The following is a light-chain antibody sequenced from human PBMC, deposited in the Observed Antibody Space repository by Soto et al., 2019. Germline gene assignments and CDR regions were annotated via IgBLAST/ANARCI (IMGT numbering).Light chain of an antibody. CDR2: DVS. V-gene: IGLV2-14*03. CDR3: NSFTTSSTYV. CDR1: TSEVGRYNY. Sequence: QSVLTQPASVSGSPGQSISISCTGTTSEVGRYNYVSWYQQHPGKATKLMIYDVSYRPSWVSNRFSGSKSGITASLTISGLQAEDEADYYCNSFTTSSTYVFGTGTKVTVL. J-gene: IGLJ1*01.